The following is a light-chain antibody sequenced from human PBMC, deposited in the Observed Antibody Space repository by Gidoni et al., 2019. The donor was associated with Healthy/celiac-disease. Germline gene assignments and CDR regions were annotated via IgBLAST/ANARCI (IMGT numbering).Light chain of an antibody. J-gene: IGKJ2*01. Sequence: DIVMTQSPLSLPVTPGEPASISCGGGESLLHSNGYNYLDWYLQKPGQSPQLLIYLGSNRASGVPDRFSCSGSGTDFTLKISRVEAEDVGVYYCMQALQTPYTFGQGTKLEIK. V-gene: IGKV2-28*01. CDR1: ESLLHSNGYNY. CDR3: MQALQTPYT. CDR2: LGS.